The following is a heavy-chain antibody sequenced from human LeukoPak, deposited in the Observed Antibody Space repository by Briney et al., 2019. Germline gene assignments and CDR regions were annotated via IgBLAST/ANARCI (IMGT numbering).Heavy chain of an antibody. CDR1: GFTVSSNY. CDR2: IYSGGST. Sequence: GGSLRLSCAASGFTVSSNYMSWVRQAPGKGLEWVSVIYSGGSTYYADSVKGRFTISRDNSKNTLYLQMNSLRAEDTAVYYCARERDYFDSSGYGWFFDYWGQGTLVTVSS. V-gene: IGHV3-53*01. D-gene: IGHD3-22*01. CDR3: ARERDYFDSSGYGWFFDY. J-gene: IGHJ4*02.